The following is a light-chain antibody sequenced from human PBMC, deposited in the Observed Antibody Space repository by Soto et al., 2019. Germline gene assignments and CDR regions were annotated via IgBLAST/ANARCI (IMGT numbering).Light chain of an antibody. Sequence: EIVMTQSPATLSGSPGERATLSCRATQSVSSNLAWYQQKPGQAPRLLIYGASTRATGIPARFSGSSSGTEFTLTISSLQSEDFAVYYCQQYNNWPPTFGQGTRLEIK. CDR1: QSVSSN. CDR2: GAS. CDR3: QQYNNWPPT. V-gene: IGKV3-15*01. J-gene: IGKJ5*01.